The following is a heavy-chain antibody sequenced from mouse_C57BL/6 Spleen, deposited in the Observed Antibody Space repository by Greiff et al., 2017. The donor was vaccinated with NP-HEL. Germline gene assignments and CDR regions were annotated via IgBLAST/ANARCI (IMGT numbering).Heavy chain of an antibody. J-gene: IGHJ3*01. CDR2: IWGVGST. Sequence: VKLMESGPGLVAPSQSLSITCTVSGFSLTSYGVDWVRQSPGKGLEWLGVIWGVGSTNYNSALKSRLSISKDNSKSQVFLKMNSLQTDDTAMYYCASDNYGSTPCAYWGQGTLVTVSA. V-gene: IGHV2-6*01. CDR3: ASDNYGSTPCAY. D-gene: IGHD1-1*01. CDR1: GFSLTSYG.